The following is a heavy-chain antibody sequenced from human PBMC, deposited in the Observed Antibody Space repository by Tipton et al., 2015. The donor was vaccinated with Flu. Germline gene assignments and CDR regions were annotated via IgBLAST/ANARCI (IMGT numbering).Heavy chain of an antibody. CDR3: ARGDRGDLDGYHI. D-gene: IGHD2-21*01. Sequence: TLSLTGSVSGDSITRSTCHWGWIRQSPGKGLEWIGSIHFSGTSYYNSSLESRVTISEDTSKNQIYLRLTSVTAADTAVYYCARGDRGDLDGYHIWGQGTMVTVSS. CDR2: IHFSGTS. CDR1: GDSITRSTCH. V-gene: IGHV4-39*07. J-gene: IGHJ3*02.